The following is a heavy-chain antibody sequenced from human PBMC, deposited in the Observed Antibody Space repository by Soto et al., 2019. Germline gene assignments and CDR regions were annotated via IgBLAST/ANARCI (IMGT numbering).Heavy chain of an antibody. Sequence: GASVKVSCKASGYTFTGYYMHWVRQAPGQGLEWMGWINPNSGGTNYAQKFQGWVTMTRDTSISTAYMELSRLRSDDTAVYYCARPSGGSSWYDLYYWGQGTLVTVSS. D-gene: IGHD6-13*01. CDR2: INPNSGGT. V-gene: IGHV1-2*04. CDR3: ARPSGGSSWYDLYY. CDR1: GYTFTGYY. J-gene: IGHJ4*02.